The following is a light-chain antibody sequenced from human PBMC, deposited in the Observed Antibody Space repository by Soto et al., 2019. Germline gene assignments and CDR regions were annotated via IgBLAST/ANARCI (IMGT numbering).Light chain of an antibody. CDR1: QDILRW. J-gene: IGKJ1*01. Sequence: DVQMTQSPSSVSASIGDSVTITCRASQDILRWLAWYQQKAGEAPTLLIYAASTLQSEVPSRFSGSASGTVFTLTISALQPEDFAAYFGRQSHSFPWTFGQGTKVEIK. CDR3: RQSHSFPWT. CDR2: AAS. V-gene: IGKV1D-12*01.